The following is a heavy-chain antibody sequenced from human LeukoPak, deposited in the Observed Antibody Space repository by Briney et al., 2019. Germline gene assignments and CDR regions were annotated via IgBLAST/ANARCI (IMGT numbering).Heavy chain of an antibody. D-gene: IGHD2-8*01. CDR3: ARLKLMVAPDY. CDR1: GFTFDDYG. CDR2: TNWNGGST. V-gene: IGHV3-20*04. J-gene: IGHJ4*02. Sequence: GGSLRLSCAASGFTFDDYGMSWVRQAPGKGLEWFSGTNWNGGSTGYADSVKGRFTISRDNAKNSLYLQMNSLRAEDTALYYCARLKLMVAPDYWGQGTLVTVSS.